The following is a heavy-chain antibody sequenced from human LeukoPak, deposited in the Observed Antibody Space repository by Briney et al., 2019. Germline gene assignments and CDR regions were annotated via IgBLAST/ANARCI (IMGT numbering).Heavy chain of an antibody. D-gene: IGHD3-16*01. CDR3: ATWGLHFDI. CDR1: GYTFAAYY. J-gene: IGHJ3*02. Sequence: ASVKVSCKASGYTFAAYYMYWVRQAPGQGLEWMRWIRPNSGGTNYTQKSQGRVTMTRDTSINTAYMELSRLTSDDTAVYFCATWGLHFDIWGQGTMVTVAS. V-gene: IGHV1-2*02. CDR2: IRPNSGGT.